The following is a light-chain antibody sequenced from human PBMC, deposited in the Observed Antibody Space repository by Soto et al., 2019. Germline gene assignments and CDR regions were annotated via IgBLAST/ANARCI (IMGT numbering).Light chain of an antibody. Sequence: QSVLTQPPSTSGTPGQRVTISCSGSSSNIGSNTVNWYQQVPGTAPKLLIYNNNQRPSGVPARFSGSKSGTSASLALSVLQSEYEAEYWGAACDDSQNGWLLGGGPKLTVL. CDR2: NNN. V-gene: IGLV1-44*01. J-gene: IGLJ3*02. CDR1: SSNIGSNT. CDR3: AACDDSQNGWL.